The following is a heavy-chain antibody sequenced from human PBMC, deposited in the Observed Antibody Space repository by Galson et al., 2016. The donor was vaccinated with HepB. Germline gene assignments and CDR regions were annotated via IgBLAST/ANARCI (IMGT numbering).Heavy chain of an antibody. V-gene: IGHV4-4*02. CDR3: ARGGDWRLDY. CDR1: GDSVSSNKW. Sequence: SETLSLTCAVYGDSVSSNKWWTWVRQPPGKGLEWIGEIHHRRSSNFNPSLKGRVTISVDKSKNQFSLRLNSVTAADTAVSFCARGGDWRLDYWGQGSLVTVSS. D-gene: IGHD2-21*02. CDR2: IHHRRSS. J-gene: IGHJ4*02.